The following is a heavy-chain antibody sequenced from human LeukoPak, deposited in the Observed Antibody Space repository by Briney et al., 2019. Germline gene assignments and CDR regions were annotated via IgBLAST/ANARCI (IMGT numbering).Heavy chain of an antibody. V-gene: IGHV4-39*07. CDR2: IYYSGST. CDR1: GGSISSSSYY. J-gene: IGHJ6*03. CDR3: ARGSPTVTNYYYYYYYMDV. D-gene: IGHD4-11*01. Sequence: SETLSLTCTVSGGSISSSSYYWGWIRQPPGKGLEWIGSIYYSGSTYYNPSLKSRVTISVDTSKNQLSLKLSSVTAADTAVYYCARGSPTVTNYYYYYYYMDVWGKGTTVTVSS.